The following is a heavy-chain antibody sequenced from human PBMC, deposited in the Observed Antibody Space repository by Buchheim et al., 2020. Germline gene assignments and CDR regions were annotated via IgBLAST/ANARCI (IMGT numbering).Heavy chain of an antibody. D-gene: IGHD3-3*01. Sequence: EVQLVESGGGLVQPGGSLRLSCAASGFTISSYGMNWVRQAPGKGLEWLSYISSGSSSIYYADSVKGRFTISRDNAKNSLYLQMNSLRAEDTAVYYCTVRSRTDYWGQGTL. CDR2: ISSGSSSI. CDR1: GFTISSYG. J-gene: IGHJ4*02. CDR3: TVRSRTDY. V-gene: IGHV3-48*01.